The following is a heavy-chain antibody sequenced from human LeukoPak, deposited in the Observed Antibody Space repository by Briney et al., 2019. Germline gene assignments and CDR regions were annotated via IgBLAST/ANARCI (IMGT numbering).Heavy chain of an antibody. D-gene: IGHD3-22*01. V-gene: IGHV1-18*04. CDR1: GYTFTSYY. J-gene: IGHJ4*02. CDR2: ISAYNGNT. CDR3: ARMTSGYYYAY. Sequence: ASVKVSCKASGYTFTSYYMHWVRQAPGQGLEWMGWISAYNGNTNYAQKLQGRVTMTTDTSTSTAYMELRSLRSDDTAVYYCARMTSGYYYAYWGQGTLVTVSS.